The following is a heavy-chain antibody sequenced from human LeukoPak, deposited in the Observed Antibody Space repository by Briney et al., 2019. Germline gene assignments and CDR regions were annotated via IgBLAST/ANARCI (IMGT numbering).Heavy chain of an antibody. CDR3: ARGLYYYGSGSLGY. D-gene: IGHD3-10*01. Sequence: ASVKVSCKASGGTFSSYAISWVRQAPGQGLEWIGGIIPIFGTANYAQKFQGRVTITTDESTSTAYMERSSLRSEDTAVYYCARGLYYYGSGSLGYWGQGTLVTVSS. CDR1: GGTFSSYA. J-gene: IGHJ4*02. V-gene: IGHV1-69*05. CDR2: IIPIFGTA.